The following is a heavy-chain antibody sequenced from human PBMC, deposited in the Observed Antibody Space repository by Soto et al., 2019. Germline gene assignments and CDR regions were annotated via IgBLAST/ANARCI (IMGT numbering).Heavy chain of an antibody. CDR3: AHSGSLYGDYDEAFDI. CDR1: GFSLSTSGVG. Sequence: QITLKESGPTLVKPTQTLTLTCTFSGFSLSTSGVGVGWIRQPPGKALEWLALIYWDDDKRYSPSLKSRLTITKDTLKNQVVLTMTNMDPVDTATYYCAHSGSLYGDYDEAFDIWGQGTMVTVSS. CDR2: IYWDDDK. V-gene: IGHV2-5*02. D-gene: IGHD4-17*01. J-gene: IGHJ3*02.